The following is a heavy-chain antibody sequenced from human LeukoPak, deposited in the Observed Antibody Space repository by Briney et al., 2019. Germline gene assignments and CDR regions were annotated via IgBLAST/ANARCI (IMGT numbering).Heavy chain of an antibody. D-gene: IGHD3-16*01. V-gene: IGHV4-39*07. CDR1: GDSISSGSYY. CDR2: IFYSGST. Sequence: SETLSLTCTVSGDSISSGSYYWGWIRQPPGKGLEWIGSIFYSGSTFYNPSLKSRVTISVDTSKNQFSLRLTSMTAADTAVYYCARGDLYDGGGRNWFDPWGQGTLVTVSS. J-gene: IGHJ5*02. CDR3: ARGDLYDGGGRNWFDP.